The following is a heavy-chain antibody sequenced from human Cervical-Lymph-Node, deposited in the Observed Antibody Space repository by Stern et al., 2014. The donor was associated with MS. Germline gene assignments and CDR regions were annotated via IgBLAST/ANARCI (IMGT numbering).Heavy chain of an antibody. CDR2: IFYRGST. Sequence: QVQLVQSGPGLVKPSETLSLTCTVSGDSSNYNYWGWIRPPPGKALEWIGYIFYRGSTTYNPSLKSRVTISVDTSKNQFSLNLSSVTAADTAVYYCARVLRRRVIGAPGAGYYFDYWGQGTLVTVPS. CDR1: GDSSNYNY. CDR3: ARVLRRRVIGAPGAGYYFDY. D-gene: IGHD6-13*01. J-gene: IGHJ4*02. V-gene: IGHV4-59*01.